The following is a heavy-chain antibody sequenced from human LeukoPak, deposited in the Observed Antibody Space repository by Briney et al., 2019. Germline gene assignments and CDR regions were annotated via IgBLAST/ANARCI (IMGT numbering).Heavy chain of an antibody. CDR1: GFTFSSYW. J-gene: IGHJ3*02. CDR2: IKQDGREK. D-gene: IGHD3-22*01. Sequence: GGSLRLSCAASGFTFSSYWMSWVRQAPGKGLEWVANIKQDGREKYYVDSVKGRFTISRDNAKNSLYLQMNSLRAEDTAVYYCARSRITMIVVVIRIDAFDIWGQGTMVTVSS. CDR3: ARSRITMIVVVIRIDAFDI. V-gene: IGHV3-7*01.